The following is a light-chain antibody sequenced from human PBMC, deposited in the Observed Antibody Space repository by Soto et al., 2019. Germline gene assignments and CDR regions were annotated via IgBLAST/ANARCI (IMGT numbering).Light chain of an antibody. CDR1: SSDVGSYNL. Sequence: QSVLTQPASVSGSPGRSITIACTGTSSDVGSYNLVSWYQQHPGKAPKLMIYEGSKRPSGVSSRFSGSKSGNTASLTISGLQAEDEADYYCCSYAGNSDVFGTGTKVTVL. CDR3: CSYAGNSDV. J-gene: IGLJ1*01. CDR2: EGS. V-gene: IGLV2-23*01.